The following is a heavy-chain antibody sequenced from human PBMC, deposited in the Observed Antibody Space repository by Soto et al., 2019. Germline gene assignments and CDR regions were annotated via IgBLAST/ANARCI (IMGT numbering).Heavy chain of an antibody. Sequence: ASVKVSCKASGGTFSSYAISWVRQAPGQGLEWMGGIIPIFGTANYAQKFQGRVTITADESTSTAYMELSSLRSEDTAVYYCARGITFGGVSPNGQYYYYGMDVWGQGTTVTVSS. D-gene: IGHD3-16*01. CDR3: ARGITFGGVSPNGQYYYYGMDV. V-gene: IGHV1-69*13. CDR2: IIPIFGTA. CDR1: GGTFSSYA. J-gene: IGHJ6*02.